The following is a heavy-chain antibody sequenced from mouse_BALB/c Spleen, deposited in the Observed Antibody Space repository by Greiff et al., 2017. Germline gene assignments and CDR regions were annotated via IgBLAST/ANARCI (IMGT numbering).Heavy chain of an antibody. CDR3: ARGGGLRPWFAY. CDR1: GFTFSSYT. V-gene: IGHV5-12-2*01. Sequence: EVHLVESGGGLVQPGGSLKLSCAASGFTFSSYTMSWVRQTPEKRLEWVAYISNGGGSTYYPDTVKGRFTISRDNAKNTLYLQMSSLKSEDTAMYYCARGGGLRPWFAYWGQGTLVTVSA. J-gene: IGHJ3*01. CDR2: ISNGGGST. D-gene: IGHD2-4*01.